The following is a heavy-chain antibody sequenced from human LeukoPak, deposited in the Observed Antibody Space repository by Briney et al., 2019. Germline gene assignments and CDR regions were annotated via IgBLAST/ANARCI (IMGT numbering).Heavy chain of an antibody. D-gene: IGHD6-19*01. CDR1: GGSISSYY. CDR3: ARANTHSSGWLYYFDY. CDR2: IYTSGST. V-gene: IGHV4-4*07. J-gene: IGHJ4*02. Sequence: PSETLSLTCTVSGGSISSYYWSWIRQPAGKGLEWIGRIYTSGSTNYNPSLKSRVTMSVDTSKNQFSLKLSSVTAADTAVYCCARANTHSSGWLYYFDYWGQGTLVTVSS.